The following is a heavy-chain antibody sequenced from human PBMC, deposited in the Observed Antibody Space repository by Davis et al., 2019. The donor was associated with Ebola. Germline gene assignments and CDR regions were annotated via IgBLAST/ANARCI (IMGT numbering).Heavy chain of an antibody. V-gene: IGHV4-34*01. CDR1: GGSFSGYY. D-gene: IGHD1-26*01. CDR3: ARTKVSGSHLPRYYYYDGMDV. CDR2: INHSGST. J-gene: IGHJ6*02. Sequence: SETLSLTCAVYGGSFSGYYWSWIRQPPGKGLEWIGEINHSGSTYYNPSLKSRVTMSVDTSKNQFSLKLSSVTTVDPAVYYCARTKVSGSHLPRYYYYDGMDVWGQGTTVTVSS.